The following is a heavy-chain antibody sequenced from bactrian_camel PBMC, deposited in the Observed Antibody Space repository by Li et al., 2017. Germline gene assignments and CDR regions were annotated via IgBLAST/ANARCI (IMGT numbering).Heavy chain of an antibody. J-gene: IGHJ4*01. D-gene: IGHD2*01. CDR3: AADFPEGVKTIGWLLSLSRYNY. V-gene: IGHV3S54*01. Sequence: HVQLVESGGGSVQAGGSLRLSRAVSGGSVNLNCVGWFRQGPGKEREGVAGIVTDTGHTHYANSVKGRFTISKDNAKNTLYLQMNSLKPEDTAMYYCAADFPEGVKTIGWLLSLSRYNYWGQGTQVTVS. CDR1: GGSVNLNC. CDR2: IVTDTGHT.